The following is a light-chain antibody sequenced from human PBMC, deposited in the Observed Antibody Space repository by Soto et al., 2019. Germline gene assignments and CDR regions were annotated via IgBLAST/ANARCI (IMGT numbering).Light chain of an antibody. J-gene: IGKJ4*01. CDR3: QQYGSSSLT. CDR1: QSVSSSF. Sequence: EIVLTQSPGTLSLSPGERATLSCRASQSVSSSFLAWYQQKPGQAPRLLIYGATSRATGVPDRVSGSGSGTDFTLTINRLEPEDFAVYYCQQYGSSSLTFGGGTKVDIK. V-gene: IGKV3-20*01. CDR2: GAT.